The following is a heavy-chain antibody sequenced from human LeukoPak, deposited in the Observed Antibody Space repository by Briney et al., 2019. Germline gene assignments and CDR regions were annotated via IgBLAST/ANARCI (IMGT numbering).Heavy chain of an antibody. CDR2: IYYSGST. V-gene: IGHV4-39*01. Sequence: SETLSLTCTVSGGSISSSSYYWGWIRQPPGKGLEWIGSIYYSGSTYYNPSLTSRVTISVDTSKNQFSLKLSSVTAADTAVYYCARREIYDILTLDPWGQGTLVTVSS. J-gene: IGHJ5*02. CDR3: ARREIYDILTLDP. D-gene: IGHD3-9*01. CDR1: GGSISSSSYY.